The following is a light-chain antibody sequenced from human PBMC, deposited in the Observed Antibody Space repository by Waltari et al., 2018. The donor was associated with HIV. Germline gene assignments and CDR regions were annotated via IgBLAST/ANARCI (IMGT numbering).Light chain of an antibody. J-gene: IGKJ2*01. CDR2: GAS. CDR3: QQYGSSPYT. V-gene: IGKV3-20*01. CDR1: QSVSSNY. Sequence: EIVLTQSPDTLSLSPGERAALSCRASQSVSSNYLAWYHQKPGQAPRLLIYGASSRATGIPDSFSGSGSGTDFTLTISRLEPEDFAVYYCQQYGSSPYTFGQGTKLEIK.